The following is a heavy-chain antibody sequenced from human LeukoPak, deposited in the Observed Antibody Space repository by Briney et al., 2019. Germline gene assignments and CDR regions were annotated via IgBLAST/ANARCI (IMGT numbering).Heavy chain of an antibody. Sequence: PSETLSLTSAVPVGSPRNYYRSWIRQPPRERLGWSRYIYYSGSTNYSPSLKSRVTISVDTSKNQFSLKLSSVTAADTAVYYCARGSSGYYTRGPFDIWGQGTMVTVSS. V-gene: IGHV4-59*01. CDR2: IYYSGST. CDR1: VGSPRNYY. J-gene: IGHJ3*02. D-gene: IGHD3-22*01. CDR3: ARGSSGYYTRGPFDI.